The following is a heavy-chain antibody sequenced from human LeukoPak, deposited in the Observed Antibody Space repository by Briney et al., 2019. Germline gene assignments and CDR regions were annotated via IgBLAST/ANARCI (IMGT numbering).Heavy chain of an antibody. CDR2: ISGSGDIA. CDR3: AKGRYSGYCSGGNCYADYFDS. Sequence: GGSLRLSCEASGFTFSTYAMTWVRQAPGRGLECVSVISGSGDIADYADSVKGRSTISRDNSKNTLYLQMNSLRAEDTAVYYCAKGRYSGYCSGGNCYADYFDSWGQGALVTVSS. D-gene: IGHD2-15*01. J-gene: IGHJ4*02. V-gene: IGHV3-23*01. CDR1: GFTFSTYA.